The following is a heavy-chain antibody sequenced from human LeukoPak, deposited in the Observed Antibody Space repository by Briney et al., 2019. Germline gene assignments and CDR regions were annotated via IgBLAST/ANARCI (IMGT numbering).Heavy chain of an antibody. CDR1: SGSFSGYY. V-gene: IGHV4-34*12. CDR3: AKSNGYGLVDI. CDR2: IFYSGST. D-gene: IGHD3-22*01. Sequence: PSETLSLTCSVYSGSFSGYYWGWIRQPPGKGLEWIGNIFYSGSTYYSPSLRSRVTISLDTSRNQFSLKLNSVTAADTAVYYCAKSNGYGLVDIWGQGTMVTVSS. J-gene: IGHJ3*02.